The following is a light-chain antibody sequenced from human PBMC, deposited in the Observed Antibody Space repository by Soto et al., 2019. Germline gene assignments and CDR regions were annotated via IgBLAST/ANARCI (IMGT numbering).Light chain of an antibody. J-gene: IGLJ2*01. CDR1: SSNIGSNY. CDR3: AAWDDSLSGVV. V-gene: IGLV1-47*02. Sequence: QSVLTQPPSASGTPGQRVTISCSGSSSNIGSNYVYWYQQLPGTAPKLLIYSNNQRPSGVPDRFSGTKSGTSASLAISGLRSEDEADYYCAAWDDSLSGVVFGGGTNRTVL. CDR2: SNN.